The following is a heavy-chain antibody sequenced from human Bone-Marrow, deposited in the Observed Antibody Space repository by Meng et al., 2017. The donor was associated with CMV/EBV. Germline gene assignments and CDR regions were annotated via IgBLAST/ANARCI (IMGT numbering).Heavy chain of an antibody. J-gene: IGHJ6*02. V-gene: IGHV3-30-3*01. CDR2: ISYDGSNK. D-gene: IGHD7-27*01. Sequence: GGSLRLSCAASGFTFSSYAMHWVRQAPGKGLEWVAVISYDGSNKYYADSVKGRFTISRDNSKNTLYLQMNSLRAEDTAVYYCARDKWGPYYYYYYGMDVCGQGTTVTASS. CDR1: GFTFSSYA. CDR3: ARDKWGPYYYYYYGMDV.